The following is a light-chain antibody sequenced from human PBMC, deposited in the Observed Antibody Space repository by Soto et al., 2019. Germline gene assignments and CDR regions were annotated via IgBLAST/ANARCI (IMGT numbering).Light chain of an antibody. CDR3: QKYSSVPV. CDR1: QGIRNF. Sequence: DIQMTQSPTSLSASVGDRVTITCRASQGIRNFVAWYQQKPGKPPKLLIYAASTLQSGVPSRVSGSGSGTDFTLTINSLQTEDVATYSCQKYSSVPVFGPGTKVEI. CDR2: AAS. J-gene: IGKJ3*01. V-gene: IGKV1-27*01.